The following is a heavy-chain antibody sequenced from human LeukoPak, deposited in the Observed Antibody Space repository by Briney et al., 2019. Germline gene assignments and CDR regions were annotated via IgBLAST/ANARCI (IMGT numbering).Heavy chain of an antibody. CDR1: GFTFSSYA. Sequence: GGSLRLSCAACGFTFSSYAMSWVRQAPGKGLEWVSAISGSGGSTYYADSVKGRFTISRDNSKNTLYLQMNSLRAEDTAVYYCAKDHGSQRPAEYFQHWGQGTLVTVSS. CDR3: AKDHGSQRPAEYFQH. J-gene: IGHJ1*01. CDR2: ISGSGGST. D-gene: IGHD1-26*01. V-gene: IGHV3-23*01.